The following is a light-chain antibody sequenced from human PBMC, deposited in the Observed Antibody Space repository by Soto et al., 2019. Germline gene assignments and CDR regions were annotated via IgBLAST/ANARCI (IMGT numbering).Light chain of an antibody. V-gene: IGKV3-15*01. Sequence: EMVMTQSPSTLSVSPGERATLSCWASQSISSNLAWYQQKPGQAPRLLIYGASIRATGIPVRFSGSGSGTEFTLTISSLQSEDFAVYYCQHYNNWLTFGGGPKVEIK. CDR2: GAS. CDR3: QHYNNWLT. CDR1: QSISSN. J-gene: IGKJ4*01.